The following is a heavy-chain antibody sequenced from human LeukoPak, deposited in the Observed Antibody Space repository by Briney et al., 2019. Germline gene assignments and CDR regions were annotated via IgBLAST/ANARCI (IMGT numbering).Heavy chain of an antibody. CDR1: GGSISSGSYY. CDR3: AREFCTGGSCYVECFQP. CDR2: IYTSGST. Sequence: SQTLSLTCTVSGGSISSGSYYWSWIRQPAGKGLEWIGRIYTSGSTNYNPSLKSRVTISVDTSKNQFSLKLSSVTAAGTAVYYCAREFCTGGSCYVECFQPWGQGTLVTVSS. V-gene: IGHV4-61*02. D-gene: IGHD2-15*01. J-gene: IGHJ1*01.